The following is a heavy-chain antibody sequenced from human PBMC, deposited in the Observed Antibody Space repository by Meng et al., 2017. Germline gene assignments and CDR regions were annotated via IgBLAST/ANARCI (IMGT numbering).Heavy chain of an antibody. J-gene: IGHJ3*02. CDR1: GFTFSSYS. CDR3: AKDRSYASNDAFDI. V-gene: IGHV3-21*04. CDR2: ISSSSSYI. Sequence: GESLKISCAASGFTFSSYSMNWVRQAPGKGLEWVSSISSSSSYIYYADSVKGRFTISRDNAKNSLYLQMNSLRAEDTAVYYCAKDRSYASNDAFDIWGQGKMVTVSS. D-gene: IGHD2-2*01.